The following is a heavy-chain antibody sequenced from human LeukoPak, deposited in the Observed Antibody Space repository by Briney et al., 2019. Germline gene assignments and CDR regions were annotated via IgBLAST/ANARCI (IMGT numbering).Heavy chain of an antibody. CDR3: ARDLPTGYYISSGYYEYFLDY. CDR1: GFTVSSYW. Sequence: PGGSLRLSCAASGFTVSSYWMHWVRQAPGKGLVWVSRINSDGSSTRYAASVKGRFTISRDNAKNTLYLQMNSLRAEDTAVYYCARDLPTGYYISSGYYEYFLDYWGQGALVTVSS. J-gene: IGHJ4*02. D-gene: IGHD3-22*01. V-gene: IGHV3-74*01. CDR2: INSDGSST.